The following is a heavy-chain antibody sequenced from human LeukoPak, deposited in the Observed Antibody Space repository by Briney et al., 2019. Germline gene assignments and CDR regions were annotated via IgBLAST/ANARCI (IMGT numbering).Heavy chain of an antibody. CDR2: IRYDGSNK. CDR3: AKVPRIAVAVYYFDY. Sequence: PGGSLRLSCAASGFTFSSYGMHWVRQAPGKGLEWVAFIRYDGSNKYYADSVKGRFTISRDNSKNTLYLQMNSLRAEDTAVCYCAKVPRIAVAVYYFDYWGQGTLVTVSS. J-gene: IGHJ4*02. D-gene: IGHD6-19*01. CDR1: GFTFSSYG. V-gene: IGHV3-30*02.